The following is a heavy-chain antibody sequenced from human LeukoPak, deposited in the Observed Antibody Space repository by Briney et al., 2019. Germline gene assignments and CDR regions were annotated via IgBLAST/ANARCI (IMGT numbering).Heavy chain of an antibody. D-gene: IGHD3-10*01. CDR2: TKSKTDGETT. CDR3: TTDLGTYYHGSQRLIPIDY. CDR1: GFTFTNAW. Sequence: PGGSLTLSCVDSGFTFTNAWMRWVRQAPGRGLEWVGRTKSKTDGETTNYAEPVRGRFTISRDDSKSAVYLQMNSLKIEDTAVYYCTTDLGTYYHGSQRLIPIDYWGQGTLVTVSS. J-gene: IGHJ4*02. V-gene: IGHV3-15*01.